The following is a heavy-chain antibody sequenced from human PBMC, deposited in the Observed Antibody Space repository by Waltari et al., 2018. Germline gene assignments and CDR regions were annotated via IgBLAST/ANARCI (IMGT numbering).Heavy chain of an antibody. CDR1: GYTFTIYG. CDR2: VSGVNGNT. CDR3: ARDHRGYPYGGV. D-gene: IGHD5-18*01. V-gene: IGHV1-18*04. Sequence: QVQLVQSGAEVKKPGASVKVSCKASGYTFTIYGISWVRQAPGQGLEWMGWVSGVNGNTKYAKKFQGRVTMTIDTSTSTAYRELRSLRSDDTAVYYGARDHRGYPYGGVWGQGTTVIVSS. J-gene: IGHJ6*02.